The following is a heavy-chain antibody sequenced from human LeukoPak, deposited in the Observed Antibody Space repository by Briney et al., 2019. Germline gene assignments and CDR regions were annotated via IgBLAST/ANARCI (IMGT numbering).Heavy chain of an antibody. CDR3: AELGITMIGGV. CDR2: ISSSGSTI. CDR1: GFTFSSYE. J-gene: IGHJ6*04. D-gene: IGHD3-10*02. Sequence: GGPLRLSCAASGFTFSSYEMNWVRQAPGKGLEWVSYISSSGSTIYYADSVKGRFTISRDNAKNSLYLQMNSLRAEDTAVYYCAELGITMIGGVWGKGTTVTISS. V-gene: IGHV3-48*03.